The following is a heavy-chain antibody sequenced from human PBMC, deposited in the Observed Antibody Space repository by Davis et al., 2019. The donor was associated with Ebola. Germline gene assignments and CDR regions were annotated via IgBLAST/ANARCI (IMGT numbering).Heavy chain of an antibody. D-gene: IGHD3-3*01. J-gene: IGHJ4*02. Sequence: GSLKISCVTSGFPFSSSAMSWVRQAPGKGLEWISGLSSGGTSAYYADSVKGRFTISRDNFKDTLYVQMNSLGAEDTAVYYCAKNRGPAVFGVAFFENWGQGTLVTVSS. CDR1: GFPFSSSA. CDR2: LSSGGTSA. V-gene: IGHV3-23*01. CDR3: AKNRGPAVFGVAFFEN.